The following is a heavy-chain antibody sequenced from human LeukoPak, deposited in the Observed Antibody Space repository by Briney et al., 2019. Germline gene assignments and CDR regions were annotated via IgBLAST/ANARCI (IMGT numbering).Heavy chain of an antibody. Sequence: GGSLRLSCAASVFTLSDSYMTWIRQAPGKGLEWVSYISRSGSTTYYADSVKGRFTISRDNAKNSLYLQMNSLRAEDTAVYYCARLLRAGYSSSTHNWFGPWGQGTLVTVSS. J-gene: IGHJ5*02. V-gene: IGHV3-11*01. CDR1: VFTLSDSY. CDR3: ARLLRAGYSSSTHNWFGP. D-gene: IGHD6-13*01. CDR2: ISRSGSTT.